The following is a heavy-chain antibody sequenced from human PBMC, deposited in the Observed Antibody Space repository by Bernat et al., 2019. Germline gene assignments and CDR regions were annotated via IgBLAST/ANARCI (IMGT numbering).Heavy chain of an antibody. V-gene: IGHV1-2*04. CDR3: ARAIAVAGGSWFDP. CDR1: GYTFTGYY. CDR2: INPNSGGT. D-gene: IGHD6-19*01. J-gene: IGHJ5*02. Sequence: QVQLVESGAEVKKPGASVKVSCKASGYTFTGYYMHWVRQAPGQGLEWMGWINPNSGGTNYAQKFQGWVTMTRDTSISTAYMELSRLRSDDTAVYYCARAIAVAGGSWFDPWGQGTLVTVSS.